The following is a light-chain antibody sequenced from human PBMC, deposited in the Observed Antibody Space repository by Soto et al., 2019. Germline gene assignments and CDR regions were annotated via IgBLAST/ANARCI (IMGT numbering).Light chain of an antibody. CDR2: EVS. Sequence: QSALTQPASVSGSPGQSITISCTGTSSDVGGYNYVSWYQQHPGKAPKLMIYEVSNRPSEVSNRFSGSKSGNTASLTISGLQAEDEAAYYWSAYPSSSTLLVFGGGSKLTVL. V-gene: IGLV2-14*01. J-gene: IGLJ2*01. CDR1: SSDVGGYNY. CDR3: SAYPSSSTLLV.